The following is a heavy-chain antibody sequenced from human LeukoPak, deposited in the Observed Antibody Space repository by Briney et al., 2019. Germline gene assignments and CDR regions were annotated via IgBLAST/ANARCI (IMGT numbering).Heavy chain of an antibody. Sequence: PSETLSLTCTVSGASIKNSPYYWGWIRQPPGKGLEWIGSIYYSGDTYYNPSLKSRRVTISVDTSKNQFSLRLSSVTAADTAVYYCARHQWHYYYYMGVWGKGSTVTVSS. CDR3: ARHQWHYYYYMGV. CDR1: GASIKNSPYY. CDR2: IYYSGDT. V-gene: IGHV4-39*01. D-gene: IGHD6-19*01. J-gene: IGHJ6*03.